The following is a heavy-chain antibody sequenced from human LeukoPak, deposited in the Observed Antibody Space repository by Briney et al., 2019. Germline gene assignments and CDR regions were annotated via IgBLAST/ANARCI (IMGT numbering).Heavy chain of an antibody. CDR2: ISAYNGNT. Sequence: ASVKVSCKASGYTFTSYGISWVRQAPGQGLEWMGWISAYNGNTNYAQKLQGRVTMTTDTSTSTAYMELRSLRSGDTAVYYSARDLGELEWSYYFDYWGQGTLVTVSS. CDR3: ARDLGELEWSYYFDY. V-gene: IGHV1-18*01. CDR1: GYTFTSYG. D-gene: IGHD1-1*01. J-gene: IGHJ4*02.